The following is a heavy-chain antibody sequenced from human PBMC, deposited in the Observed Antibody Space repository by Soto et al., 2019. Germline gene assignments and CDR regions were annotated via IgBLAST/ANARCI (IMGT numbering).Heavy chain of an antibody. CDR2: ITVNGNT. CDR1: GGSISSFTYY. V-gene: IGHV4-39*07. CDR3: ARESGENWTYEAH. J-gene: IGHJ1*01. Sequence: SETLSLTCSVSGGSISSFTYYWGWTRQPPGKGLEWIGRITVNGNTQYNPSFRSRVTMSMDTSRNQFSLNLQSATAADTALYYCARESGENWTYEAHWGQGTLVTAPQ. D-gene: IGHD1-7*01.